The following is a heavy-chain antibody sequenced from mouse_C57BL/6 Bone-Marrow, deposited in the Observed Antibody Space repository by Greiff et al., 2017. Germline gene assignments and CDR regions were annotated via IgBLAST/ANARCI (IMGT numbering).Heavy chain of an antibody. CDR1: YTFSRRVH. Sequence: QVHVKQSGPELARPWASVKMSCQAFYTFSRRVHFAIRDTNYWMQWVKQRPGQGLEWIGAIYPGNGDTSYNQKFKGKATLTADKSSSTAYMQLSSLTSEDSAVYYCACHYYGSSPPTAYFDVWGTGTTVTVSS. CDR3: SEDSAVYYCACHYYGSSPPTAYFDV. J-gene: IGHJ1*03. CDR2: GQGLEWIG. D-gene: IGHD1-1*01. V-gene: IGHV1-87*01.